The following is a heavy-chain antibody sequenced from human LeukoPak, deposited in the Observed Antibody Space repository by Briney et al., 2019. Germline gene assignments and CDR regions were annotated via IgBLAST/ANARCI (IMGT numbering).Heavy chain of an antibody. J-gene: IGHJ4*02. CDR1: GFTFSSYD. Sequence: GGSLRLSCAASGFTFSSYDMHWVRQATGKGLEWVSAIGTAGDPYYPGSVKGRFTISRDNAKNSLYLQMNSLRAEDTAVYYCARDLRDSFDYWGQGTLVTVSS. D-gene: IGHD3-16*01. V-gene: IGHV3-13*05. CDR2: IGTAGDP. CDR3: ARDLRDSFDY.